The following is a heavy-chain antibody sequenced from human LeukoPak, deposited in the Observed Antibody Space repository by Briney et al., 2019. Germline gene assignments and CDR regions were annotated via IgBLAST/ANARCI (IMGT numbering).Heavy chain of an antibody. Sequence: SETLSLTCTLSGGSISSYYWGWIRQPAGKGLEWIGRIHTSGNTDYNPSLETRVTMSVDTSKNQFSLKLRSGTAADTAVYYCAREGSMTARPFVSIDYWGQGTLVTVSS. CDR1: GGSISSYY. CDR2: IHTSGNT. D-gene: IGHD6-6*01. J-gene: IGHJ4*02. V-gene: IGHV4-4*07. CDR3: AREGSMTARPFVSIDY.